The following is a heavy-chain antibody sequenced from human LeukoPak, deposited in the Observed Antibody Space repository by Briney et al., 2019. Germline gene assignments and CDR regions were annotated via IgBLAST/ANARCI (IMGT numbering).Heavy chain of an antibody. Sequence: GESLQISCQGSGYNFPIYWISWVRQMPGQGLEWMGIIYPDDSNTIYGPSFQGQVTISADKSINTAYLEWSSLKASDTAIYYCARQGAAGKYYYYYMDVWGKGTTVTVSS. V-gene: IGHV5-51*01. CDR3: ARQGAAGKYYYYYMDV. CDR2: IYPDDSNT. CDR1: GYNFPIYW. D-gene: IGHD6-13*01. J-gene: IGHJ6*03.